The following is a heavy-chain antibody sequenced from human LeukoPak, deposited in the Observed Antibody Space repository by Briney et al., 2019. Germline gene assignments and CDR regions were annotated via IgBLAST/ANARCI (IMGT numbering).Heavy chain of an antibody. Sequence: ASVKVSCKASGYTFTAYYMHWVRQAPGQGLEWMGRINPNSGDTIYAQNFQGRVTVTRDTSTSTVYMELSSLRSKDTAVYYCARKGEQLGDNWFDPWGQGTLVTVSS. J-gene: IGHJ5*02. CDR3: ARKGEQLGDNWFDP. CDR1: GYTFTAYY. D-gene: IGHD6-13*01. CDR2: INPNSGDT. V-gene: IGHV1-2*06.